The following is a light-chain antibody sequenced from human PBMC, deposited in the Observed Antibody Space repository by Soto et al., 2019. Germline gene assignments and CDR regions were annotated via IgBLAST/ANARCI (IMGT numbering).Light chain of an antibody. V-gene: IGKV1-5*01. J-gene: IGKJ1*01. CDR2: DAS. CDR3: QQSNNFWT. CDR1: QSISSW. Sequence: DIQMTQSPSALSASVGDRVTITCRASQSISSWLAWYQQKPGKAPRLLIYDASYLERGVPSRFSGSGSGTEFTIAISDLQPDDLGTYYCQQSNNFWTFCPGTKVEI.